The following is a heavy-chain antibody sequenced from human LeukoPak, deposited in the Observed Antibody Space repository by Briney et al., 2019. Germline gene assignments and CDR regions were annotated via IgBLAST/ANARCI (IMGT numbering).Heavy chain of an antibody. J-gene: IGHJ4*02. V-gene: IGHV3-13*01. CDR1: GFTFSSYD. Sequence: PGGSLRLSCAASGFTFSSYDMHWVRQATGKGLEWVSAIGTAGDTYYPGSVKGRFTISRENAKNSLYLQMNSLRAEDTAVYYCARVSWSGYYPYFDYWGQGTLVTVSS. D-gene: IGHD3-3*01. CDR3: ARVSWSGYYPYFDY. CDR2: IGTAGDT.